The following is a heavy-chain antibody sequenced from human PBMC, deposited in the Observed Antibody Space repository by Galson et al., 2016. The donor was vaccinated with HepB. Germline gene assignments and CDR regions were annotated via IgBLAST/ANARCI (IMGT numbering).Heavy chain of an antibody. V-gene: IGHV1-69*13. CDR3: ARDRATPMVGGYYYGLDV. D-gene: IGHD5-18*01. CDR2: INPLFGAT. CDR1: GVTLSNIG. J-gene: IGHJ6*02. Sequence: SGQVSCKASGVTLSNIGISRVRQAPGQGLQWMGGINPLFGATNYDQKLQGRVTITADGSTSTAYMELSSLRPEDTAVYYCARDRATPMVGGYYYGLDVRGQGTTVTVSS.